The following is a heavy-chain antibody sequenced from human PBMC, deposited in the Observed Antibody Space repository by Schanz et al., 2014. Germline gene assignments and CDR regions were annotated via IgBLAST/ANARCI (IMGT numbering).Heavy chain of an antibody. Sequence: QVQLVQSGAEVKKPGSSVKVSCTASGGTFSSYTISWIRQAPGQGLEWMGRIIPVLAIADYAQKFQGRVTITADKSTSTASMELSSLRSEDTAVYYCARGPSQGYSYGHNIGAYYYGMDVCGQGTTVTVPS. V-gene: IGHV1-69*02. CDR3: ARGPSQGYSYGHNIGAYYYGMDV. CDR1: GGTFSSYT. D-gene: IGHD5-18*01. J-gene: IGHJ6*02. CDR2: IIPVLAIA.